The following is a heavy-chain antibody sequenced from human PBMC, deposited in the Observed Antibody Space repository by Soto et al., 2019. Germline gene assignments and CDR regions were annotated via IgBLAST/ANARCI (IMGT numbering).Heavy chain of an antibody. J-gene: IGHJ6*02. V-gene: IGHV4-34*01. Sequence: SETLSLSCAVYGVSFSGYYWTWIRQPPGTGLEWIGEINHSGSTNYNPSLKSRVTISVDTSKNQFSLKLSSVTAADTAVYYCASRMVDVWGQGTTVTVSS. D-gene: IGHD2-8*01. CDR2: INHSGST. CDR1: GVSFSGYY. CDR3: ASRMVDV.